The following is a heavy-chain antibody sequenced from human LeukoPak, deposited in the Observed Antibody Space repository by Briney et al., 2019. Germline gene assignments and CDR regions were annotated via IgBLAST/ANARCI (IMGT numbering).Heavy chain of an antibody. V-gene: IGHV1-8*01. CDR1: GYTFTSYD. CDR3: ARVLSWTRRTPTKYFDY. CDR2: MNPNSGNT. D-gene: IGHD5-12*01. J-gene: IGHJ4*02. Sequence: GASVKVSCKASGYTFTSYDINWVRQATGQGPEWMGWMNPNSGNTGYAQKFQGRVTMTRNTSISTAYMELSSLRSEDTAVYYCARVLSWTRRTPTKYFDYWGLGTLVTVSS.